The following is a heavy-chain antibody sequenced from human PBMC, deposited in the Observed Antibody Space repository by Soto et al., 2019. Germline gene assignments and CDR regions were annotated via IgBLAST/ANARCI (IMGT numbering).Heavy chain of an antibody. CDR2: IYYSGST. J-gene: IGHJ5*02. Sequence: SETLSLTCTVSGGSISSYYWSWIRQPPGKGLEWIGYIYYSGSTNYNPSLKSRVTISVDTPKNQFSLKLSSVTAADTAVYYCARSPKAVAGTLDWFDPWGQGTLVTVSS. CDR1: GGSISSYY. D-gene: IGHD6-13*01. V-gene: IGHV4-59*01. CDR3: ARSPKAVAGTLDWFDP.